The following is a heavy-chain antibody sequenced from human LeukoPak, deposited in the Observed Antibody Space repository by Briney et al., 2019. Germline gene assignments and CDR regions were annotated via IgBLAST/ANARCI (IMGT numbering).Heavy chain of an antibody. Sequence: SETLSLTCTVSGGSISSSSYYWGWIRQPPGKGLEWIGRIYYSGSTYYNPSLKSRVTISVDTSKNQFSLKLSSVTAADTAVYYCASIYDSSGEWGQGTLVTVSS. CDR3: ASIYDSSGE. CDR1: GGSISSSSYY. D-gene: IGHD3-22*01. CDR2: IYYSGST. J-gene: IGHJ4*02. V-gene: IGHV4-39*01.